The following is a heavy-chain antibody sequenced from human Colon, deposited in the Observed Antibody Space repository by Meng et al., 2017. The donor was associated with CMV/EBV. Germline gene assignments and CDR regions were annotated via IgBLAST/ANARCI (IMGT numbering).Heavy chain of an antibody. CDR2: IIPILGIA. J-gene: IGHJ4*02. CDR3: ARVKYGIPGAL. Sequence: SVKVSCKASGGTFSSYAISWVRQAPGQGLEWMGGIIPILGIANYAQKFQGRVTITADKSTSTAYMELSSLRSEDTAVYYCARVKYGIPGALWGQGTLGTVSS. D-gene: IGHD1-26*01. CDR1: GGTFSSYA. V-gene: IGHV1-69*10.